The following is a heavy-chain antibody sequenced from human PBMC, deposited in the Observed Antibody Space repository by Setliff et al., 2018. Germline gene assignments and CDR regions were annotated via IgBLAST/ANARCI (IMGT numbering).Heavy chain of an antibody. V-gene: IGHV4-4*08. CDR3: ARKGISALSGAFDM. Sequence: PSETLSLTCTVSGGSISSYYWSWIRQPPGKGLEWIGYVYTSGSTNYNPSLKSRVTMSVDTSKNQFSLKLSSVTAADTAVYYCARKGISALSGAFDMWGQGTMVTVSS. CDR1: GGSISSYY. CDR2: VYTSGST. D-gene: IGHD1-26*01. J-gene: IGHJ3*02.